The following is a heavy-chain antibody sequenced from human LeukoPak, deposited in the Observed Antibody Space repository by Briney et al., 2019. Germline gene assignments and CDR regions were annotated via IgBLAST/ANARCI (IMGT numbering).Heavy chain of an antibody. Sequence: PSETLSLTCTVSGGSISSHYWSWIRQPPGKGLEWIGYIFYSGSTNYNPSLKSRVTISVNTSKNQFSLNLSSVTAADTAVYECAREPVGGRYYYMDVWGKGTTVTVSS. J-gene: IGHJ6*03. CDR1: GGSISSHY. CDR2: IFYSGST. CDR3: AREPVGGRYYYMDV. D-gene: IGHD3-16*01. V-gene: IGHV4-59*11.